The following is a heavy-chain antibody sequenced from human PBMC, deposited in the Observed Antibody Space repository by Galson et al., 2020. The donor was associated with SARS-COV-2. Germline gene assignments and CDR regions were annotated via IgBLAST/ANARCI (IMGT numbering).Heavy chain of an antibody. Sequence: GESLKLSCKGSGYSFTSYWIGWVRQMPGKGLEWMGIIYPGDSDTRYSPSFQGQVTISADKSISTAYLQWSSLKASDTAMYYCARSQQLVRSYFDYWGQGTLVTVSS. CDR1: GYSFTSYW. CDR3: ARSQQLVRSYFDY. J-gene: IGHJ4*02. V-gene: IGHV5-51*01. D-gene: IGHD6-13*01. CDR2: IYPGDSDT.